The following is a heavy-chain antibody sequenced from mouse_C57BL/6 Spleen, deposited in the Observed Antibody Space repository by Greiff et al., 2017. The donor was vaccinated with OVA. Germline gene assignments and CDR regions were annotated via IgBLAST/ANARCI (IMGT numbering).Heavy chain of an antibody. Sequence: VKLQQPGAELVKPGASVKLSCKASGYTFTSYWMHWVKQRPGQGLEWIGMIHPNSGSTNYNEKFKSKATLTVDKSSSTAYMQLSSLTSEDSAVYYCARTPPGSRTSYYFDYWGQGTTLTVSS. V-gene: IGHV1-64*01. CDR3: ARTPPGSRTSYYFDY. D-gene: IGHD1-1*01. CDR2: IHPNSGST. J-gene: IGHJ2*01. CDR1: GYTFTSYW.